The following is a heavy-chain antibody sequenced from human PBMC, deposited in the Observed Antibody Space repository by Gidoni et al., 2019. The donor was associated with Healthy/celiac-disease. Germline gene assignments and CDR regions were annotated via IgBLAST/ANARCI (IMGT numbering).Heavy chain of an antibody. J-gene: IGHJ5*02. CDR3: ARRETTVVTNWFDP. CDR2: FYYSGNT. D-gene: IGHD4-17*01. CDR1: GGSISSSCYY. V-gene: IGHV4-39*01. Sequence: QLQLQESGPGLVKPSETLSLTCTVSGGSISSSCYYWGWIRQPPGKGLEWIGGFYYSGNTYYNPSLKSRVTISVDTSKNQFSLKLSSVTAADTAVYYCARRETTVVTNWFDPWGQGTLVTVSS.